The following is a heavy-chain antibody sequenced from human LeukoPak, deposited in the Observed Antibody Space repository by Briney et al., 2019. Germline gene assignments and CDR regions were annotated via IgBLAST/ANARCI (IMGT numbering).Heavy chain of an antibody. CDR1: GFTFSSYW. V-gene: IGHV3-7*03. D-gene: IGHD3-16*02. Sequence: PGGSLRLSCAASGFTFSSYWMSWVRQAPGKGLEWVANIKQDGSVKYYVDSVKGRFTISRDNAKNSLYLQMNSLRAEDTAVYYCARAVYDYVWGSYPAYYWGQGTLVTVSS. CDR2: IKQDGSVK. J-gene: IGHJ4*02. CDR3: ARAVYDYVWGSYPAYY.